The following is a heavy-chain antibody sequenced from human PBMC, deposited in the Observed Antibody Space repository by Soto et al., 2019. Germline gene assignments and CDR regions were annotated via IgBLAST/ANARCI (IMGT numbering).Heavy chain of an antibody. CDR1: RYTFTSNA. D-gene: IGHD2-2*01. CDR2: ISAYNGNT. J-gene: IGHJ5*02. V-gene: IGHV1-18*01. CDR3: ARDLPAVRYRDFEGP. Sequence: GASVKVSCKDSRYTFTSNAISWVQQSPGQGLEWMGWISAYNGNTNYAQKLQGRVTMTTDTSTSTAYMELRSLRSDDTAVYYCARDLPAVRYRDFEGPWGKGTLVTVSS.